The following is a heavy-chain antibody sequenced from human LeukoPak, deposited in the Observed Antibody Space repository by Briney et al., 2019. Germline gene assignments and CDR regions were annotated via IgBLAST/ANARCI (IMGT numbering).Heavy chain of an antibody. CDR3: ARAGDFDY. V-gene: IGHV3-7*03. Sequence: PGGSLRLSCVASGFPFSSYWVTWVRQAPGKGLEWVANIKQDGSKKSYVDSVKGRFTISRDNAKNSLYLQMNSLRAEDTAVYYCARAGDFDYWGQGTLVTVSS. CDR2: IKQDGSKK. J-gene: IGHJ4*02. CDR1: GFPFSSYW.